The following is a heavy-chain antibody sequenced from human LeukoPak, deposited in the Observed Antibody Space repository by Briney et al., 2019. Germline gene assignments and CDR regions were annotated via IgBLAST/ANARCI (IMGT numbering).Heavy chain of an antibody. D-gene: IGHD3-9*01. CDR1: GGTFSSYA. V-gene: IGHV1-69*05. CDR2: TIPIFGTA. J-gene: IGHJ4*02. Sequence: SVKVSCKASGGTFSSYAISWVRQAPGQGLEWMGGTIPIFGTANYAQKFQGRVTMTRNTSISTAYMELSSLRSEDTAVYYCARGPTYYDILTGYYPDDYWGQGTLVTVSS. CDR3: ARGPTYYDILTGYYPDDY.